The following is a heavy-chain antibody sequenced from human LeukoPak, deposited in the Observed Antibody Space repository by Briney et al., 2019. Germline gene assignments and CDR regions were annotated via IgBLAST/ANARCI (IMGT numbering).Heavy chain of an antibody. V-gene: IGHV3-21*01. J-gene: IGHJ6*03. Sequence: GGSLRLSCAASGVTFSDSAMTWVRQVLVKGLEWVSSISSSGSYIYYADSVKGRFTISRDNAKNSLYLQMNSLRADDTAVYHCARGAGTIFGEYYYYMDVWGKGTAVTVSS. CDR3: ARGAGTIFGEYYYYMDV. CDR1: GVTFSDSA. D-gene: IGHD3-3*01. CDR2: ISSSGSYI.